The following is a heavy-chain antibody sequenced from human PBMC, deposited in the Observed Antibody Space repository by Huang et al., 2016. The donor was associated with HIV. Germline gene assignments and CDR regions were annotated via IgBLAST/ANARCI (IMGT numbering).Heavy chain of an antibody. CDR2: IKKDESEK. CDR1: PFPFGAYW. J-gene: IGHJ6*02. Sequence: VESGGRLVQPGGSIRLAWVGSPFPFGAYWMRWVRQSPGKGLEWVANIKKDESEKYYVESVKGRFNISRDNAKKVLFLEMNNVRVEDTATYYCATKTAAMDIWGQGTTVTVS. CDR3: ATKTAAMDI. D-gene: IGHD1-7*01. V-gene: IGHV3-7*01.